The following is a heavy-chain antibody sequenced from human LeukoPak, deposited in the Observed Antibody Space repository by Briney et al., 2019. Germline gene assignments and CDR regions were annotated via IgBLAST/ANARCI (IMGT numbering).Heavy chain of an antibody. J-gene: IGHJ4*02. V-gene: IGHV4-34*01. Sequence: PSETLSLTRAVYGGSFSGYYWSWIRQPPGKGLEWIGEINHSGSTNYNPSLKSRVTISVDTSKNQFSLKLSSVTAADTAVYYCARHMRYYDFWSGYLYYFDYWGQGTLVTVSS. CDR3: ARHMRYYDFWSGYLYYFDY. D-gene: IGHD3-3*01. CDR1: GGSFSGYY. CDR2: INHSGST.